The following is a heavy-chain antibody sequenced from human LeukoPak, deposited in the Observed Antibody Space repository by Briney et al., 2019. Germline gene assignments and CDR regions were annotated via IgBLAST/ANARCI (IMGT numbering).Heavy chain of an antibody. D-gene: IGHD5-24*01. CDR2: IYYSGYT. J-gene: IGHJ5*02. CDR1: GGSISSSSYY. V-gene: IGHV4-39*01. CDR3: ARGREMATLKAFDP. Sequence: SETLSLTCTVSGGSISSSSYYWGWIRQPPGKGLEWIGSIYYSGYTYYNPSLKSRVIISVDTSKNQFSLKLSSVTAADTAVYYCARGREMATLKAFDPWGQGTLVTVSS.